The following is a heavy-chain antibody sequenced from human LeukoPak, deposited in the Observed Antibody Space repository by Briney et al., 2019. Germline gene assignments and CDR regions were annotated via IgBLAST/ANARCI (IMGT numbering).Heavy chain of an antibody. Sequence: GESLKISCKGSGYSFTSYWIGWVRQMPGKGLEWMGIIYPGDSDTRYSPSFQGQVTISADKSISTAYLQWSSLKASDAAMYYCERPSERWLPQNAFDIWGQGTMVTVSS. V-gene: IGHV5-51*01. D-gene: IGHD5-12*01. CDR1: GYSFTSYW. CDR2: IYPGDSDT. CDR3: ERPSERWLPQNAFDI. J-gene: IGHJ3*02.